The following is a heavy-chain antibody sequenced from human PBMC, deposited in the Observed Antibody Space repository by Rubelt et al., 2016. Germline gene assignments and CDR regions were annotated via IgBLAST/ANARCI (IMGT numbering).Heavy chain of an antibody. V-gene: IGHV4-34*11. D-gene: IGHD6-13*01. J-gene: IGHJ4*02. Sequence: KPSETLSLTCAVYGGSFSGYYWSWIRQPPGKGLEWIGYISYTGSTKYSPSLKSRVAISVDTSKNQFSLRLSSVTAADTAVYFCARDSAGFDYWGQGTLVTVSS. CDR2: ISYTGST. CDR3: ARDSAGFDY. CDR1: GGSFSGYY.